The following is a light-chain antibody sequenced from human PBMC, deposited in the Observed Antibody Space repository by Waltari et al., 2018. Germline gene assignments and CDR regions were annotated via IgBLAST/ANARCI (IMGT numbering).Light chain of an antibody. CDR3: QHHDRWPPYT. J-gene: IGKJ2*01. CDR2: WAS. CDR1: QSVLYSSNNKNY. Sequence: DIVMTQSPDSLAVSLGERATINCKSSQSVLYSSNNKNYLAWYQQKPGQPPKLLIYWASTRESGVPDRFSGSGSGTDFTLTISSLQSEDFAVYYWQHHDRWPPYTLGQGTKLEI. V-gene: IGKV4-1*01.